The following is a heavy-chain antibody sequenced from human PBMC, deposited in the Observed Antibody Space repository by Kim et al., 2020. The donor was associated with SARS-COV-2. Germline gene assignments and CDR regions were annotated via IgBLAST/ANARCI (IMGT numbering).Heavy chain of an antibody. Sequence: SVKVSCKASGGTFSSYAISWVRQAPGQGLEWMGGIIPIFGTANYAQKFQGRVTITADEATSTAYMELSSLRSEDTAVYYCARDLRYYYYYGMDVWGQGTTVTVSS. CDR2: IIPIFGTA. CDR1: GGTFSSYA. J-gene: IGHJ6*02. V-gene: IGHV1-69*13. CDR3: ARDLRYYYYYGMDV.